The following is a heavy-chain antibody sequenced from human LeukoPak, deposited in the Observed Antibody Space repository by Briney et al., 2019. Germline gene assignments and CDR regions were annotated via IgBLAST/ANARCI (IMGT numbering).Heavy chain of an antibody. CDR1: GFTFSSYS. V-gene: IGHV3-21*01. CDR3: AMKATDTGEFDY. J-gene: IGHJ4*02. CDR2: ISSSSSSI. Sequence: PGGSLRLSCAASGFTFSSYSMNWVRQAPGKGLECVSSISSSSSSIYYADSVKGRFTISRDDAKNSLYLQMNSLRAEDTAVYYCAMKATDTGEFDYWGQGTLVTVSS. D-gene: IGHD3-16*01.